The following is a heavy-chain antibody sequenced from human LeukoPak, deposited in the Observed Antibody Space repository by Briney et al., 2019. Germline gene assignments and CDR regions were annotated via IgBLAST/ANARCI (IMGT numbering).Heavy chain of an antibody. D-gene: IGHD3-10*02. Sequence: EPGGSLRLSCAASGFTFSSYSMNWVRQAPWKGLEWVSSISSSSSYIYYADSVKGRFTISRDNAKNSPYLQMNSLRAEDTAVYYCARDRPQNYFPPIDYWGQGTLVTVSS. J-gene: IGHJ4*02. V-gene: IGHV3-21*01. CDR2: ISSSSSYI. CDR3: ARDRPQNYFPPIDY. CDR1: GFTFSSYS.